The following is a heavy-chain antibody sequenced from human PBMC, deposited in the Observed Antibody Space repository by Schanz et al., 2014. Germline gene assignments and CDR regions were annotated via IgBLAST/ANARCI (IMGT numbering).Heavy chain of an antibody. Sequence: ELQLAESGGGLVQPGGSLRLSCAASGITFSSHSFNWVRQAPGKGLEWISYITYNGGTIYYADSVKGRFTISRDNAKNSLYLEMNSLRAEDTALYYCARDRRNADLDYWGQGTLVTVSS. D-gene: IGHD1-1*01. CDR2: ITYNGGTI. CDR3: ARDRRNADLDY. J-gene: IGHJ4*02. V-gene: IGHV3-48*01. CDR1: GITFSSHS.